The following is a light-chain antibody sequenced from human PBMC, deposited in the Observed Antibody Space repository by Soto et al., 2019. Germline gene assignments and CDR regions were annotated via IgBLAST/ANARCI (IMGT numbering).Light chain of an antibody. J-gene: IGKJ5*01. Sequence: EIVMTQSPATLSLSPGERATLSCRASQSVSRNLAWYQQKPGQAPRLLIYGASTRATGIPARFSGSGSGTDCTLTISSLETEDFAVYYCQQRSNWPPTFGQGTRLEIK. CDR3: QQRSNWPPT. V-gene: IGKV3-11*01. CDR2: GAS. CDR1: QSVSRN.